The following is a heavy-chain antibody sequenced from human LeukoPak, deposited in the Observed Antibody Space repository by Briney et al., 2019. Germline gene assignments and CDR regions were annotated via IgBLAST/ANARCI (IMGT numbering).Heavy chain of an antibody. Sequence: GGSLGLSCAASGFTFSSYAMSWVRQAPGKGLEWVSAISGSGGSTYYADSVKGRFTISRDNSKNTLYLQMNSLRAEDTAVYYCAKGITMVRGVLLNGFDYWGQGTLVTVSS. CDR1: GFTFSSYA. CDR3: AKGITMVRGVLLNGFDY. D-gene: IGHD3-10*01. J-gene: IGHJ4*02. CDR2: ISGSGGST. V-gene: IGHV3-23*01.